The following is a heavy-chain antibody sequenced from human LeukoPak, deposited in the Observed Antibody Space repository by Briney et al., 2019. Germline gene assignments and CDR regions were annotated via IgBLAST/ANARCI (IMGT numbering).Heavy chain of an antibody. V-gene: IGHV3-7*01. Sequence: GGTLRLSCAASGFTFSSYWMSWVRQAPGKGLEWVANIKQDGTEKYYVDSVKGRFTISRDNAKNSLYLQMNSLRVEDTAVYYCAKVAKYYYGSETYYFFEHWGQGTPVTASS. CDR1: GFTFSSYW. J-gene: IGHJ4*02. D-gene: IGHD3-10*01. CDR3: AKVAKYYYGSETYYFFEH. CDR2: IKQDGTEK.